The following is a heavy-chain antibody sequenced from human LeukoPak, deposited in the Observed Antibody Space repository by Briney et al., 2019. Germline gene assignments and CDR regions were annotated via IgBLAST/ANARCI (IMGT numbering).Heavy chain of an antibody. Sequence: ASVKVSCKASGYTFTGYYMHWVRQAPGQGLEWMGWVNPNSGGTNYAQKFQGRVTMTRDTSISTAYMELSRLRSDDTGVYYCARARGFQDYYGSGSYSWFDPWGQGTLVTVSS. CDR2: VNPNSGGT. CDR1: GYTFTGYY. J-gene: IGHJ5*02. V-gene: IGHV1-2*02. CDR3: ARARGFQDYYGSGSYSWFDP. D-gene: IGHD3-10*01.